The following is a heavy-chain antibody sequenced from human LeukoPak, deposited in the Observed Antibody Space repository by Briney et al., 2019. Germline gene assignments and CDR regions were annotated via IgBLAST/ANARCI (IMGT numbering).Heavy chain of an antibody. Sequence: GASLRLSCAASGSTFSSYSMNWVRQAPGKGLKWVSYISSSSSTIYYADSVKGRFTISRDNAKNSLYLQMSRLRAEDTAVYYCARSNVGGIVVVVAANDYWGQGTLVTVSS. D-gene: IGHD2-15*01. CDR1: GSTFSSYS. CDR2: ISSSSSTI. V-gene: IGHV3-48*01. J-gene: IGHJ4*02. CDR3: ARSNVGGIVVVVAANDY.